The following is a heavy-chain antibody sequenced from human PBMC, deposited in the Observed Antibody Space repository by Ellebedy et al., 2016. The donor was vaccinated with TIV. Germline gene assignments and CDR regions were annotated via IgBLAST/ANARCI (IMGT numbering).Heavy chain of an antibody. J-gene: IGHJ4*02. CDR3: AREDLTGYPNQFDY. V-gene: IGHV4-39*07. CDR2: ISYSGST. Sequence: SETLSLTCTVSGDSMDSGRPSWGWVRQPPGKGLEWIGSISYSGSTYYNPSLKSRVTMSVDTSRNQFSLKLRSVTAADTAMYYCAREDLTGYPNQFDYWGQGTLVTVSS. CDR1: GDSMDSGRPS. D-gene: IGHD3-9*01.